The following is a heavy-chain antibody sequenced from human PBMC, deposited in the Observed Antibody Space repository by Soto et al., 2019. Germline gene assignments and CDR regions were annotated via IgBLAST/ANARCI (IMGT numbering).Heavy chain of an antibody. Sequence: ASVEVSCKASGYTFTSYGISWVRQAPGQGLEWMGWISAYNGNTNYAQKLQGRVTMTTDTSTSTAYMELRSLRSDDTAVYYCARPRTNYYDSSGYYNYWGQGTLVTVSS. CDR1: GYTFTSYG. J-gene: IGHJ4*02. CDR3: ARPRTNYYDSSGYYNY. CDR2: ISAYNGNT. D-gene: IGHD3-22*01. V-gene: IGHV1-18*01.